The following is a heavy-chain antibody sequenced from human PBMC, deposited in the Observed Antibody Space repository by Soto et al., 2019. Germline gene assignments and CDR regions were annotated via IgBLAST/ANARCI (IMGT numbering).Heavy chain of an antibody. CDR3: ARDQWQLGIDY. D-gene: IGHD6-19*01. J-gene: IGHJ4*02. CDR1: GFTFSDYY. CDR2: ISNSDNSI. V-gene: IGHV3-11*01. Sequence: GGSLRLSCAASGFTFSDYYMSWVRQAPGKGLEWVSYISNSDNSIYYADSVKGRFTISRDDAKNSLYLQMNSLRAEDTAVYYCARDQWQLGIDYWGQGTLVTVSS.